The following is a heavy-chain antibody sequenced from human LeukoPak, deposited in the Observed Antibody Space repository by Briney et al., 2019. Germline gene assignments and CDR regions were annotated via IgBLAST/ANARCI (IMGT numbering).Heavy chain of an antibody. D-gene: IGHD6-13*01. CDR2: IKQDGGEK. CDR3: ARDGTAAGLYFDL. Sequence: GGSLKLSCAVSGFTFTNYWMNWVRQAPGKGLEWVASIKQDGGEKSYEDSVKGRFTISRDNAKNSLYLQMSSLRAEDTAVYYCARDGTAAGLYFDLWGQGTLVTVSS. CDR1: GFTFTNYW. V-gene: IGHV3-7*01. J-gene: IGHJ4*01.